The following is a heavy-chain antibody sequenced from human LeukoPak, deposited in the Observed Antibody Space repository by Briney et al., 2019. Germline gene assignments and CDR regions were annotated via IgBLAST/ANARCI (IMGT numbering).Heavy chain of an antibody. CDR2: ISGSGGST. D-gene: IGHD5-18*01. Sequence: GGSLRLSCAASGFTFSSYAMSWVRQAPGKGLEWVSAISGSGGSTYYADSVKGRFAISRDNSKNTLYLQMNSLRAEDTAVYYCAFLPTAMDLYYFDYWGQGTLVTVSS. CDR1: GFTFSSYA. CDR3: AFLPTAMDLYYFDY. J-gene: IGHJ4*02. V-gene: IGHV3-23*01.